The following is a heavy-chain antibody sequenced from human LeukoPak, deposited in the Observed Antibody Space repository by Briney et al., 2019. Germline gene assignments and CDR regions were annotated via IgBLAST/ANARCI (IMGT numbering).Heavy chain of an antibody. D-gene: IGHD3-3*01. V-gene: IGHV3-66*01. J-gene: IGHJ4*02. CDR3: ASELRFLEWLFEFSYY. CDR1: GFTFSSYS. Sequence: PGGSLRLSCAVSGFTFSSYSMNWVRQAPGKGLEWVSVIYSSGSTYYADSVKGRFIISRDNSKNTLYLQMNSLRGEDTAVYYCASELRFLEWLFEFSYYWGQGTLVTVSS. CDR2: IYSSGST.